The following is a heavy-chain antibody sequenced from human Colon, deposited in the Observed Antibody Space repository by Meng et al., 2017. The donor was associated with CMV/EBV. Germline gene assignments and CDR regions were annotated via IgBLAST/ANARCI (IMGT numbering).Heavy chain of an antibody. CDR2: VSAHSGDT. J-gene: IGHJ4*02. CDR3: ARDWEADGNTVITDY. D-gene: IGHD3-16*01. Sequence: QDQLFQSGTGGKNPGASGSGSCTASGYTVTSYGISWLRQAPGQGIEWMGWVSAHSGDTRFGHKFMGRVIMHTDTASSTAHMELRNLRSDDTAVYYCARDWEADGNTVITDYWGQGTLVTVSS. V-gene: IGHV1-18*01. CDR1: GYTVTSYG.